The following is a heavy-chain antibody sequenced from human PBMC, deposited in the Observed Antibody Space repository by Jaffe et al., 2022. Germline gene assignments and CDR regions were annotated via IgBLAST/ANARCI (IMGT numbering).Heavy chain of an antibody. CDR1: GFTFSSYS. Sequence: EVQLVESGGGLVQPGGSLRLSCAASGFTFSSYSMNWVRQAPGKGLEWVSYISSSSSTIYYADSVKGRFTISRDNAKNSLYLQMNSLRAEDTAVYYCARDRGGTAMALLPSYWGQGTLVTVSS. J-gene: IGHJ4*02. CDR3: ARDRGGTAMALLPSY. V-gene: IGHV3-48*01. CDR2: ISSSSSTI. D-gene: IGHD5-18*01.